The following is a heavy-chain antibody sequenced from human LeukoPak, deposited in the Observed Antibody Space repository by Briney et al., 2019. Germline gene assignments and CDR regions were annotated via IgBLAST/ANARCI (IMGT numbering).Heavy chain of an antibody. D-gene: IGHD1-26*01. CDR3: ARQWEQHDY. Sequence: SETLSLTCSVSGGSISSYYWSWIRQPPGKGLEWIGSIYYSGSTYYNPSLKSRVTISVDTSKNQFSLKLSSVTAADTAVYYCARQWEQHDYWGQGTLVTVSS. J-gene: IGHJ4*02. V-gene: IGHV4-59*05. CDR1: GGSISSYY. CDR2: IYYSGST.